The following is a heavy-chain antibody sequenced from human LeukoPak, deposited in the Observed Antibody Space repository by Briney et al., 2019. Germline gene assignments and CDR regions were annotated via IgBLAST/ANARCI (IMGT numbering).Heavy chain of an antibody. Sequence: ASVKVSCKTSGYIFAHNGISWVRQAPGQGPEWMGWISAYNGDTNYAQNFQGRVTMTRDTSTSTVYMELRSLRSDDTAVYYCARAYYDSPLDVWGQGTTVTVSS. CDR1: GYIFAHNG. D-gene: IGHD3-22*01. J-gene: IGHJ6*02. V-gene: IGHV1-18*01. CDR2: ISAYNGDT. CDR3: ARAYYDSPLDV.